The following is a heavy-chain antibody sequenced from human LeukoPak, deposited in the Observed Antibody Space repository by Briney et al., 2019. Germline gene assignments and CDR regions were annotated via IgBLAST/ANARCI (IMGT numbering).Heavy chain of an antibody. CDR1: GGSFSGYY. CDR2: INHSGST. V-gene: IGHV4-34*01. Sequence: PSETLSLTCAVYGGSFSGYYWSWIRQPPGKGLEWIGEINHSGSTNYNPSLKSRVTISVDTSKNQFSLKLSSVTAADTAVYYCASSPLISSGWLGFDYWGQGTLVTVSS. D-gene: IGHD6-19*01. CDR3: ASSPLISSGWLGFDY. J-gene: IGHJ4*02.